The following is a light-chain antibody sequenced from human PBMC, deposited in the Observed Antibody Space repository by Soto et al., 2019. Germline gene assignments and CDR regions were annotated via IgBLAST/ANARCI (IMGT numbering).Light chain of an antibody. V-gene: IGKV3-20*01. J-gene: IGKJ5*01. Sequence: EIVLTQSPGTLSLSPGEGATLSCRASQSVSSSHLAWYQQKPGQPPRLLIYGTSSRATGIPDRFTGGGSGTDFTLTIGRLQPEDFAVYYCQQYGSSPITFGQATRLVIK. CDR1: QSVSSSH. CDR3: QQYGSSPIT. CDR2: GTS.